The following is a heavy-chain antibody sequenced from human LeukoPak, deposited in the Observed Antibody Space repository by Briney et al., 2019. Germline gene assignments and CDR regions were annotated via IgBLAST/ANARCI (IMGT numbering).Heavy chain of an antibody. CDR3: AAEHYTSGWYH. CDR2: INPKSGGT. Sequence: ASVKVSCKASGYTFTGYYVHWVRQAPEQGLEWMGRINPKSGGTNYAQKFHGRVTMTRDTSISTAYMELSSLRSDDTAVYYCAAEHYTSGWYHGGQGTLVAVSS. D-gene: IGHD6-19*01. V-gene: IGHV1-2*06. CDR1: GYTFTGYY. J-gene: IGHJ4*02.